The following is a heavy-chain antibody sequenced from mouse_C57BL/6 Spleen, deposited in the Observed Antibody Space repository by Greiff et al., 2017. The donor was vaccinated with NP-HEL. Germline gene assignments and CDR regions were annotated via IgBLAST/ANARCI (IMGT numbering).Heavy chain of an antibody. D-gene: IGHD2-4*01. CDR3: AGDYGGDFDY. J-gene: IGHJ2*01. Sequence: QVQLQQSGPELVKPGASVKISCKASGYAFSSSWMNWVKQRPGKGLEWIGRIYPGDGDTNYNGKFKGKATLTADKSSSTAYMQLSSLTSEDSAVYFCAGDYGGDFDYWGQGTTLTVSS. CDR1: GYAFSSSW. V-gene: IGHV1-82*01. CDR2: IYPGDGDT.